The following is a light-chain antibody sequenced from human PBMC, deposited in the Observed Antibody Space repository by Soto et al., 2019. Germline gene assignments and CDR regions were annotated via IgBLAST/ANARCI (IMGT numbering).Light chain of an antibody. CDR3: CSYAGSYTHYV. CDR1: SSDVGGYNY. J-gene: IGLJ1*01. V-gene: IGLV2-11*01. Sequence: QSALTQPRSVSGSPGQSITISCTGTSSDVGGYNYVSWYRQHPGKAPKLMIYDVSKRPSGVPDPFSGSKSGNTASLTISGLQAEDEADYYCCSYAGSYTHYVFGTGTKVTVL. CDR2: DVS.